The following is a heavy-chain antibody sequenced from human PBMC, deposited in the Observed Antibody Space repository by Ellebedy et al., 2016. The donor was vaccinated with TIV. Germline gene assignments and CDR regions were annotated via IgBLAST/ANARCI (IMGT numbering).Heavy chain of an antibody. V-gene: IGHV3-23*01. CDR2: ISGSGAST. J-gene: IGHJ4*01. CDR3: ATLAVTTGTDH. Sequence: GESLKISCAASGFTFNNYGMSSVRQAPGKGLERVSGISGSGASTDYADSVKGRFTISRDNSKNTLYLQMNNLTVDDTGVYYCATLAVTTGTDHWGHGTLVTVSS. CDR1: GFTFNNYG. D-gene: IGHD4-17*01.